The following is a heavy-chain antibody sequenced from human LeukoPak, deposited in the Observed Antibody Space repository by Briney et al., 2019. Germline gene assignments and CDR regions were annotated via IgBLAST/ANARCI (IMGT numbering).Heavy chain of an antibody. V-gene: IGHV1-69*13. CDR1: GGTFSSYA. Sequence: WASVKVSCKASGGTFSSYAISWVRQAPGQGLEWMGGIIPIFGTANYAQKFQGRVTITADESTSTAYMELSSLRSEDTAVYYCARLTMGNRNWFDPWGQGTLVTVSS. CDR2: IIPIFGTA. J-gene: IGHJ5*02. CDR3: ARLTMGNRNWFDP. D-gene: IGHD3-3*01.